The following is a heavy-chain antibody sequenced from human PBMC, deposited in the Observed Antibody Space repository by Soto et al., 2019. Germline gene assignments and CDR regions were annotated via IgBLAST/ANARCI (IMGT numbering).Heavy chain of an antibody. V-gene: IGHV3-33*01. CDR1: GFNFGNFG. Sequence: GGSLRLSCVASGFNFGNFGMHWVRQAPGKGLEWLTVISNDENIKQDSVRGRFAIARENSKNTLYLQLTRLRAEDTAIYYCARGVRGVLDYWGQGTLVTVSS. D-gene: IGHD5-12*01. J-gene: IGHJ4*02. CDR3: ARGVRGVLDY. CDR2: ISNDENIK.